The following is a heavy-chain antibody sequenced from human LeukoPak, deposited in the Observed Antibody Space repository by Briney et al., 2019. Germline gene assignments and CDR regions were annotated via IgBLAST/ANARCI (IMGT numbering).Heavy chain of an antibody. CDR1: GYAFTNFG. CDR3: ARDRDYGDYNTQDLFVY. J-gene: IGHJ4*02. D-gene: IGHD4-17*01. Sequence: ASVKVSCTASGYAFTNFGISWVRQAPGQGLEWMGWISAYNGNTNYAQRLQGRVTMTTDTSTSTAYMELRSLRSDDTAVYYCARDRDYGDYNTQDLFVYWGQGTLVTVSS. CDR2: ISAYNGNT. V-gene: IGHV1-18*01.